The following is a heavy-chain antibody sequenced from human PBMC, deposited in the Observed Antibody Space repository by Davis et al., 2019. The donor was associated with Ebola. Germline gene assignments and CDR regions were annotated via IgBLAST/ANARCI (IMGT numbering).Heavy chain of an antibody. V-gene: IGHV4-30-4*01. CDR3: ARHTGYRSSPNWFDP. D-gene: IGHD6-13*01. Sequence: PSETLSLTCTVSGGSISSGDYYWSWIRQPPGKGLEWIGYIYYSGSTYYNPSLKSRVTISVDTSKNQFSLKLSSVTAADTAVYYCARHTGYRSSPNWFDPWGQGTLVTVSS. J-gene: IGHJ5*02. CDR2: IYYSGST. CDR1: GGSISSGDYY.